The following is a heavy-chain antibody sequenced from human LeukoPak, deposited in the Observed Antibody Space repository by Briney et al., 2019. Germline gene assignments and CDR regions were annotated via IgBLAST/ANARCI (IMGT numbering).Heavy chain of an antibody. Sequence: GGSLRLSCAASGFTFSSYAMSWVRQAPGKGLEWVANIKQDGSEKYYVDSVKGRFTISRDNAKNSLYLQMNSLRAEDTAVYYCARDFDSRDCWGQGTLVTVSS. CDR2: IKQDGSEK. CDR1: GFTFSSYA. D-gene: IGHD3-22*01. CDR3: ARDFDSRDC. J-gene: IGHJ4*02. V-gene: IGHV3-7*01.